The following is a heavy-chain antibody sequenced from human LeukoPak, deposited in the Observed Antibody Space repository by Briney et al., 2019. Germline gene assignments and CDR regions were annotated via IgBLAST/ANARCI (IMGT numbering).Heavy chain of an antibody. J-gene: IGHJ4*02. CDR2: IDPAGSGQ. Sequence: PGGPLRLSCAASGFTFRSNWMSWPRQAPRKGLESVTHIDPAGSGQYYVDSVKGRFTISRDNAKNSLYLQMNSLRAEDTAVYYCARPHCGGGTCYDYWGQGTLVTVS. CDR1: GFTFRSNW. D-gene: IGHD2-15*01. V-gene: IGHV3-7*03. CDR3: ARPHCGGGTCYDY.